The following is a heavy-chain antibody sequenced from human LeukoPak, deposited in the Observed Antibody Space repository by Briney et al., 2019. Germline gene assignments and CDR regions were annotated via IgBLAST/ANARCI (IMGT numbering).Heavy chain of an antibody. D-gene: IGHD3-22*01. Sequence: PGGSLRLSCAASGFTFSSYAMHWVRQAPGKGLEWVAVISYDGSNKYYADSVKGRFTISRDNSKNTLYLQMNSLRAEDTAVYYCARDRKSSGYYYSDYWGQGTLVTVSS. J-gene: IGHJ4*02. CDR3: ARDRKSSGYYYSDY. CDR1: GFTFSSYA. CDR2: ISYDGSNK. V-gene: IGHV3-30*04.